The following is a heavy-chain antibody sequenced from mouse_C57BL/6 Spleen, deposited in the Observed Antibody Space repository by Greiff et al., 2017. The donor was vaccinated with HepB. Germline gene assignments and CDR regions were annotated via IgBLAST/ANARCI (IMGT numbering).Heavy chain of an antibody. D-gene: IGHD1-1*01. J-gene: IGHJ4*01. CDR1: GYTFTDYY. CDR3: ASGLYYYGSSPSMDY. Sequence: VQLQQSGPELVKPGASVKISCKASGYTFTDYYINWVKQRPGQGLEWIGWIFPGSGSTYYNEKFKGKATLTVDKSSSTAYMLLSSLTSEDSAVYFCASGLYYYGSSPSMDYWGQGTSVTVSS. CDR2: IFPGSGST. V-gene: IGHV1-75*01.